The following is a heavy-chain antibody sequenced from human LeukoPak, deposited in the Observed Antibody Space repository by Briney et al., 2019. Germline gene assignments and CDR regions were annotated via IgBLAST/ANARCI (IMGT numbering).Heavy chain of an antibody. J-gene: IGHJ4*02. V-gene: IGHV3-48*03. Sequence: GGSLRLSCAASGFTFGSYEMNWVRQAPGKGLEWVSYISSSGSTIYYADSVKGRFTISRDNSKNTLYLQMNSLRAEDTAVYYCAKEIVEQQLVFDYWGQGTLVTVSS. CDR3: AKEIVEQQLVFDY. CDR2: ISSSGSTI. D-gene: IGHD6-13*01. CDR1: GFTFGSYE.